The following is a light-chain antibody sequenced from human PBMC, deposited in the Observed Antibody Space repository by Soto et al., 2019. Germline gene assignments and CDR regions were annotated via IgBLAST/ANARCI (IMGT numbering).Light chain of an antibody. CDR2: DVS. V-gene: IGLV2-11*01. Sequence: QSVLTQPRSVSGSPGQSVTISCTGTSSDVVGYNYVSWYQQHPGKAPKLMIYDVSKRPSGVPDRFSGSKSGNTASLTISGLQAEDEADYYCCSYAGSYTSWVFGGGTQLTVL. J-gene: IGLJ3*02. CDR1: SSDVVGYNY. CDR3: CSYAGSYTSWV.